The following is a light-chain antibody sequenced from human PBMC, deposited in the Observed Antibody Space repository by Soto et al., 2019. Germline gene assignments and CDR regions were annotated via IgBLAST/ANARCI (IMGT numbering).Light chain of an antibody. V-gene: IGKV3-20*01. Sequence: EIVLTQSPGTQSLSPGERATLSCRASQSVTNSYLTWYQQKPGQAPRLLIYAASIRATGIPDRFSGSGSGRDFTLTISRLEPEDSAVYYCQQYGGSPGTFGQGTKVDIK. CDR3: QQYGGSPGT. CDR2: AAS. J-gene: IGKJ1*01. CDR1: QSVTNSY.